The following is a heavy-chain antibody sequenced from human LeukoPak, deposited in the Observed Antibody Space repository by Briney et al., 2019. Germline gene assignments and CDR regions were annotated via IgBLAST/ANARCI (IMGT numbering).Heavy chain of an antibody. J-gene: IGHJ4*02. CDR1: GGTFSTYA. CDR3: ATSPTSDSPGY. V-gene: IGHV1-69*13. Sequence: SVKVSCKAYGGTFSTYAISWVRRAPGQGLEWMGGIIPILGTANYAQKFQGRVTITADESTSTAYMELSSLRSEDTAVYYCATSPTSDSPGYWGQGTLVTVSS. CDR2: IIPILGTA. D-gene: IGHD2-21*02.